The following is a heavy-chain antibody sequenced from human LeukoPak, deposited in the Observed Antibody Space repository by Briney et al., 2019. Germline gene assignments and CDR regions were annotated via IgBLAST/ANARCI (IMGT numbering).Heavy chain of an antibody. CDR1: GFTFGDYA. Sequence: GGSLRLSCTASGFTFGDYAMNWVSQAPGKGLEWVGFIRSKGGTTEYAASVKGRFTISRDDSKSIAYLQMNSLKTEYTAMYYCTRGLAGSWGQGTLVTVSS. V-gene: IGHV3-49*04. J-gene: IGHJ5*02. D-gene: IGHD3-10*01. CDR3: TRGLAGS. CDR2: IRSKGGTT.